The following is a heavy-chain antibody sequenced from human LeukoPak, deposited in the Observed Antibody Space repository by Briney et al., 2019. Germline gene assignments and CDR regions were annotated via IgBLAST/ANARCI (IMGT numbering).Heavy chain of an antibody. J-gene: IGHJ6*02. V-gene: IGHV3-21*01. CDR3: ARDRETTLIVVVITPPDV. D-gene: IGHD3-22*01. CDR1: RCTFSSYS. CDR2: ISSSSSYI. Sequence: PGGSLRLSCAASRCTFSSYSMNWVRQAPGKGLEWVSSISSSSSYIYYADSVKGRFTISRDNAKNSLYLQMNSLRAKDTAVYYCARDRETTLIVVVITPPDVWGQGTTVTVSS.